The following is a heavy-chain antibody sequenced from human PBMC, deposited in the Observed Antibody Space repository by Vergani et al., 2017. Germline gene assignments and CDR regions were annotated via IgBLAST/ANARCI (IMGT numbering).Heavy chain of an antibody. V-gene: IGHV3-21*01. J-gene: IGHJ4*02. CDR1: GFTFSSYA. D-gene: IGHD4-11*01. CDR3: ARERPTTVGFDY. CDR2: ISSSSSYI. Sequence: EVQLLESGGGLVQPGGSLRLSCAASGFTFSSYAMSWVRQAPGKGLEWVSSISSSSSYIYYADSVKGRFTISRDNAKNSLYLQMNSLRAEDTAVYYCARERPTTVGFDYWGQGTLVTVSS.